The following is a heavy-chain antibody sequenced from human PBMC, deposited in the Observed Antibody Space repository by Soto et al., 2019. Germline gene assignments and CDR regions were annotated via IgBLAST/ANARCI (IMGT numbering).Heavy chain of an antibody. CDR3: AREVVGTARD. Sequence: QVQLVQSGAEVKKPGASVKVSCKASGYTFTSYDIKWVRQATGQGLEWMGWMNPNSGNTGYAQNCQGRVTMTRNTSIRTAYMELSSLRSEATDVYYCAREVVGTARDWGQGTLVTVSS. J-gene: IGHJ4*02. D-gene: IGHD5-18*01. CDR1: GYTFTSYD. CDR2: MNPNSGNT. V-gene: IGHV1-8*01.